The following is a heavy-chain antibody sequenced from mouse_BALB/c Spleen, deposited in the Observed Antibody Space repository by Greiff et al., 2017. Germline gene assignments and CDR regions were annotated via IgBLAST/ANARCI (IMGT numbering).Heavy chain of an antibody. CDR1: GFTFSSYA. D-gene: IGHD2-4*01. J-gene: IGHJ3*01. Sequence: EVMLVESGGGLVKPGGSLKLSCAASGFTFSSYAMSWVRQSPEKRLEWVAEISSGGSYTYYPDTVTGRFTISRDNAKNTLYLEMSSLRSEDTAMYYCAREGDYDGLAYWGQGTLVTVSA. CDR2: ISSGGSYT. V-gene: IGHV5-9-4*01. CDR3: AREGDYDGLAY.